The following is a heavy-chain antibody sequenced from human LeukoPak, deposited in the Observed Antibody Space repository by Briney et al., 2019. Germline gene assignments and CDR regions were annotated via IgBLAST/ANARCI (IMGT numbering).Heavy chain of an antibody. V-gene: IGHV1-18*01. Sequence: ASVKVSCKASGYTFTSYGISWVRQAPGQGLEWMGWISAYNGNTNYARKLQGRVTMTTDTSTSTAYMELRSLRSDDTAVYYCARARPYCTNGVCYIDYWGQGTLVTASS. CDR3: ARARPYCTNGVCYIDY. CDR2: ISAYNGNT. J-gene: IGHJ4*02. CDR1: GYTFTSYG. D-gene: IGHD2-8*01.